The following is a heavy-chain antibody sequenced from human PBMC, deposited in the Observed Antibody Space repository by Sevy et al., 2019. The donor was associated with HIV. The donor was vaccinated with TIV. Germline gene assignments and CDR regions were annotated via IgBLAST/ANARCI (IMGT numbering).Heavy chain of an antibody. Sequence: ASLKVSCKASGYTFTGYYMHWVRQAPGQGLEWMGWINPNSGGTNYAQKFQGRVTMTRDTSISTAYMELSRLRSDDTAVYYCARAGGIPYCSSTSCYLHYWGQGTLVTVSS. CDR3: ARAGGIPYCSSTSCYLHY. V-gene: IGHV1-2*02. D-gene: IGHD2-2*01. CDR2: INPNSGGT. J-gene: IGHJ4*02. CDR1: GYTFTGYY.